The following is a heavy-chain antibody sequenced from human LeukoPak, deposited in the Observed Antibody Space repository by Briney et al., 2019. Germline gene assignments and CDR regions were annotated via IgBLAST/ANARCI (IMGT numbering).Heavy chain of an antibody. CDR1: GYTFTGHY. V-gene: IGHV1-2*02. CDR3: ARDLYCSSTSCDYFDY. Sequence: ASVKVSCKASGYTFTGHYMHWVRQAPGQGLEWMGWINPNSGGTNYAQKFQGRVTMTRDTSISTAYMELSRLTSDDTAVYYCARDLYCSSTSCDYFDYWGQGTLVTVSS. CDR2: INPNSGGT. J-gene: IGHJ4*02. D-gene: IGHD2-2*01.